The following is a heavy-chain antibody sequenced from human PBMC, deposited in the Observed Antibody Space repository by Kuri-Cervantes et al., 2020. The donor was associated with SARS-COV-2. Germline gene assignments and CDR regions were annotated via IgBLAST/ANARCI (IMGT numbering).Heavy chain of an antibody. J-gene: IGHJ6*02. D-gene: IGHD3-10*01. V-gene: IGHV5-10-1*01. Sequence: KVSCKGSGYSFTSYWISWVRQMPGKGLERMGRIDPSDSYTNYSPSFQGHVTISADKSISTAYLQWSSLKASDTAMYYCARHRSRGYYYGSGYGMDVWGQGTTVTVSS. CDR3: ARHRSRGYYYGSGYGMDV. CDR2: IDPSDSYT. CDR1: GYSFTSYW.